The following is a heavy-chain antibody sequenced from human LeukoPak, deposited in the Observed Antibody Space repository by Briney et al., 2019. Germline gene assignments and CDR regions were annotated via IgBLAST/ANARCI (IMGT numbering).Heavy chain of an antibody. CDR3: VALIRGLGY. CDR1: GFTFSDHY. J-gene: IGHJ4*02. D-gene: IGHD3-10*01. Sequence: GGSLRLSCSVSGFTFSDHYMDWVRQAPGKGLDWVGRSRNRAHSYTTEYAASVKGRFTVSRADSGNLLFLQMNSLKTDDTAVYYCVALIRGLGYWGQGTLVTVSS. V-gene: IGHV3-72*01. CDR2: SRNRAHSYTT.